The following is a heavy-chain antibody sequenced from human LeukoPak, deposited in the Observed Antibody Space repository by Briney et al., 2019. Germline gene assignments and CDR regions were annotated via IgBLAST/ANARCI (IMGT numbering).Heavy chain of an antibody. CDR3: ANSLDERWKDSYSSGSYFDY. D-gene: IGHD6-19*01. CDR2: ISYDGSNK. V-gene: IGHV3-30-3*01. CDR1: GFTFSSYA. J-gene: IGHJ4*02. Sequence: GRSLRLSCAASGFTFSSYAMHWVRQAPGKGLEWVAVISYDGSNKYYADSVKGRFTISRDNSKNTLYLQMDSLRAEDTAVYYCANSLDERWKDSYSSGSYFDYWGQGTLVTVSS.